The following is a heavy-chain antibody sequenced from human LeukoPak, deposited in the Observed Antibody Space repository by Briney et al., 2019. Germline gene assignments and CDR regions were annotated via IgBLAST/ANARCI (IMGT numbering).Heavy chain of an antibody. CDR3: ARCDILTGCYNNVDY. V-gene: IGHV3-30*04. CDR2: ISYDGSNK. CDR1: GFTFSSYA. Sequence: GGSLRLSCAASGFTFSSYAMHWVRQAPGKGLEWVAVISYDGSNKYYADSVKGRFTISRDNSKNTLYLQMNSLRAEDTAVYYCARCDILTGCYNNVDYWGQGTLVTVSS. D-gene: IGHD3-9*01. J-gene: IGHJ4*02.